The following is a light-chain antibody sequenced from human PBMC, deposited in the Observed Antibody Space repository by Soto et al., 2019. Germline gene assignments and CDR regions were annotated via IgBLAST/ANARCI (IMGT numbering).Light chain of an antibody. J-gene: IGKJ1*01. V-gene: IGKV3-20*01. CDR2: GAS. Sequence: VMTQSQATLSVSPGERTTLSCRASQSVGSSYLAWYQQKPGQAPRLLIYGASSRATGIPDRFSGSGSGTDFTLTISRLEPEDFAVYYCQQYGSSPWTFAQRTKVAIK. CDR3: QQYGSSPWT. CDR1: QSVGSSY.